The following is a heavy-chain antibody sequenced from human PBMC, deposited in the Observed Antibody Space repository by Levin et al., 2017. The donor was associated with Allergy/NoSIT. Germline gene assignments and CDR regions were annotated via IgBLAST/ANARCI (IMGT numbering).Heavy chain of an antibody. Sequence: LSLTCAASGFTFSSYGMHWVRQAPGKGLEWVAVISYDGSNKYYADSVKGRFTISRDNSKNTLYLQMNSLRAEDTAVYYCAKDPDYGGWGQGTLVTVSS. D-gene: IGHD4-23*01. CDR3: AKDPDYGG. CDR1: GFTFSSYG. CDR2: ISYDGSNK. J-gene: IGHJ4*02. V-gene: IGHV3-30*18.